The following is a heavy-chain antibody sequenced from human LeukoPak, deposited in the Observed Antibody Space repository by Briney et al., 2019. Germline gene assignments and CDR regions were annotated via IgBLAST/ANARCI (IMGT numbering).Heavy chain of an antibody. Sequence: PSETLSLTCAVSGGSISGSNWWSWVRQPPGKGLEWIGEIYHSGSTNYNPSLKSRVTISVDKSKNQFSLKLSSVTAADTAMYYCARDCSGRFSTDCFDPWGQGTLVTVSS. J-gene: IGHJ5*02. V-gene: IGHV4-4*02. CDR1: GGSISGSNW. D-gene: IGHD2-15*01. CDR2: IYHSGST. CDR3: ARDCSGRFSTDCFDP.